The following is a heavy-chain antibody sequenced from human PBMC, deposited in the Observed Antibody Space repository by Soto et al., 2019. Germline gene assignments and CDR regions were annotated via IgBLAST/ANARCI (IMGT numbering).Heavy chain of an antibody. V-gene: IGHV3-23*01. D-gene: IGHD5-18*01. CDR1: GFTFSSYA. CDR3: AGPGYDSQDF. Sequence: AGGSLRLSCAASGFTFSSYAMSWVRQAPGKGLEWVSGISGSGSNTDYADSVKGRFSASRDNSNNRLYLQLNNLRVEDTAVYYCAGPGYDSQDFWGQGTLVTVSS. CDR2: ISGSGSNT. J-gene: IGHJ4*02.